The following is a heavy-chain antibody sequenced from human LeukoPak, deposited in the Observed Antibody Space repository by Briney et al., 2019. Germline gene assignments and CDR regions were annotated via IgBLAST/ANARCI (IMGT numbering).Heavy chain of an antibody. V-gene: IGHV4-59*01. J-gene: IGHJ5*02. Sequence: SETLSLTCTVSRGSMSHYYWSLIRQHPGKGLEWLGYIDYRGSTNYNPSLKSRLTISLDTSKNQFSLKLTSVTPADTAVDYCARGALGYCSGGNCYGNWFDPWGQGTLVTVSS. CDR1: RGSMSHYY. CDR2: IDYRGST. CDR3: ARGALGYCSGGNCYGNWFDP. D-gene: IGHD2-15*01.